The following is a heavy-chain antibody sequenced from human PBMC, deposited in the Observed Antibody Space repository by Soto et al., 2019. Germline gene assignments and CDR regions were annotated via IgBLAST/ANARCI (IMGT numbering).Heavy chain of an antibody. CDR1: GFIFRNYG. CDR2: IWYDGSNT. Sequence: QVHLRESGGGVIQPGRSLRLSCAASGFIFRNYGMHWVRQAPGKGLEWVAVIWYDGSNTHYGDSVTGRFIISRDNSENSLYLQMNNVTAGDTAIYYCARDRASGSGSLNSPFDSWGQGTLVTVSS. J-gene: IGHJ4*02. V-gene: IGHV3-33*01. D-gene: IGHD3-10*01. CDR3: ARDRASGSGSLNSPFDS.